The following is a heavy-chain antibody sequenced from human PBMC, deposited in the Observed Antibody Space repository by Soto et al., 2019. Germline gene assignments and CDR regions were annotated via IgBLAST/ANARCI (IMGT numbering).Heavy chain of an antibody. CDR3: ASGGYCHWLEIDY. CDR1: GFTFSSYG. D-gene: IGHD3-9*01. V-gene: IGHV3-33*01. Sequence: QVQLVESGGGVVQPGRSLRLSCAASGFTFSSYGMHWVRQAPGKGLEWVAVIWHDGSNKYYADSVKGRFTISRDNSKKTLYLQMNSLRAEHTAVYYCASGGYCHWLEIDYWGQGTLGTGFS. J-gene: IGHJ4*02. CDR2: IWHDGSNK.